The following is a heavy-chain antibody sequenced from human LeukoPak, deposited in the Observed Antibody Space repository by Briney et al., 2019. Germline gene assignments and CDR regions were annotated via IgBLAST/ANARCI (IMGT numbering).Heavy chain of an antibody. CDR1: GFAFSSYG. Sequence: GGSLRLSCAASGFAFSSYGMHWVRQAPGKGLDGVAVIWYDGSNKYYADSVKGRFTISRDNSKNTLYLQMNSLRAEDTAVYYCARDFSSSPNDQYFQHWGQGTLVTVSS. J-gene: IGHJ1*01. CDR3: ARDFSSSPNDQYFQH. D-gene: IGHD6-13*01. CDR2: IWYDGSNK. V-gene: IGHV3-33*01.